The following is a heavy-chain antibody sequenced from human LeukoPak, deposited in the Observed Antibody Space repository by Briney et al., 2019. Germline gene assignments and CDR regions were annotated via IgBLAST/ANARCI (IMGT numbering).Heavy chain of an antibody. CDR1: GFTFDDYG. CDR2: INWNGGST. Sequence: GGSLRLSCAASGFTFDDYGMSWVRQAPGKGLEWVSGINWNGGSTGYADSVKGRFTISRDNAKNSLYLQMNSLRAEDTALYYCARGGREYNWNHDAFDIWGQGTRVTVSS. V-gene: IGHV3-20*04. J-gene: IGHJ3*02. D-gene: IGHD1-1*01. CDR3: ARGGREYNWNHDAFDI.